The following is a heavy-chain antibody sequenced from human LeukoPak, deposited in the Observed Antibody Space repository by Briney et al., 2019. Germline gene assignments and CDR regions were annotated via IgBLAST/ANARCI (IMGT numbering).Heavy chain of an antibody. J-gene: IGHJ4*02. V-gene: IGHV1-69*13. CDR3: ARQPRCTSCYAGGNWALDY. CDR2: IIPIFGTA. CDR1: VGTFSSYA. D-gene: IGHD2-2*01. Sequence: SVKVSCKASVGTFSSYAISWVRQAPGQGLEWMGGIIPIFGTANYAQKFQGRVTITADESTSTAYMELSSLRSEDTAVYYCARQPRCTSCYAGGNWALDYWGQGTLVTVSS.